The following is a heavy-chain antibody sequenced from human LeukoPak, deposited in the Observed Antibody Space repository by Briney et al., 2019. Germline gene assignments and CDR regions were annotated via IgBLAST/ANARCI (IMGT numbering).Heavy chain of an antibody. Sequence: GGSLRLSCAAFGFTFTNYAMSWVRQAPGKGLEWVSGISGNGISTYYADSVKGRFTISRDNSKSTLYLQMDSLRADDTAVYHCAKEPSWNYYHYYSMDVWGKGTTVTVSS. CDR3: AKEPSWNYYHYYSMDV. V-gene: IGHV3-23*01. D-gene: IGHD1-1*01. CDR1: GFTFTNYA. CDR2: ISGNGIST. J-gene: IGHJ6*03.